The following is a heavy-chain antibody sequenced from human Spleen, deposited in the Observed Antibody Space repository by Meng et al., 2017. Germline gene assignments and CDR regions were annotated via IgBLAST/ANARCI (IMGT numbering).Heavy chain of an antibody. Sequence: GRLQGSGPGLVRPSETLSLTCTVSGGSGRSGGGGRSWIRQPPGKGLEWIGYIYYSGSTNYNPSLKSRVTISVDTSKNQFSLKLSSVTAADTAVYYCARLTGRYYFDYWGQGTLVTSPQ. D-gene: IGHD1-26*01. J-gene: IGHJ4*02. CDR3: ARLTGRYYFDY. V-gene: IGHV4-61*08. CDR2: IYYSGST. CDR1: GGSGRSGGGG.